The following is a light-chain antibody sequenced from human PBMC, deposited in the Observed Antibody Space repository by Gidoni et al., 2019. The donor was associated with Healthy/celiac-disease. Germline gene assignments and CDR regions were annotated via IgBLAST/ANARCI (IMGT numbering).Light chain of an antibody. CDR2: QDS. CDR3: QAWDSSTVV. V-gene: IGLV3-1*01. J-gene: IGLJ2*01. Sequence: SYELTQPPSVSVSPGQTASITCSGDKLGDKSACWYQQKPGQSPVLVIYQDSKRPSGIPERFSGSNSGNTATLTIRGTQAMDEADYYCQAWDSSTVVFGGGTKLTVL. CDR1: KLGDKS.